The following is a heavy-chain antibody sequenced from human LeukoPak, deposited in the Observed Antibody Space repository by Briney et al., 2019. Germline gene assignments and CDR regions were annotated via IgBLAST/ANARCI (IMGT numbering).Heavy chain of an antibody. CDR2: IIHSGST. CDR3: ARGQHSDWPPPYY. Sequence: SETLSLTCAVYGGSFNGYYWSWIRQPPGKGLKLIGEIIHSGSTNCNPSLKSRVTISVDTSKNQFSLKLSSVTAADTAVYFCARGQHSDWPPPYYWGQGTLVTVSS. D-gene: IGHD6-19*01. V-gene: IGHV4-34*01. J-gene: IGHJ4*02. CDR1: GGSFNGYY.